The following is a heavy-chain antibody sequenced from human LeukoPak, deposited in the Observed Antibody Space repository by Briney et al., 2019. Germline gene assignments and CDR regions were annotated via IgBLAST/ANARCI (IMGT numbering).Heavy chain of an antibody. J-gene: IGHJ4*02. CDR3: ASRGERGYSGYAY. Sequence: GGSLRLSCAASGFTFSSYLMHWVRQAPGKGLVWVSRINSDGSSTNYADSVRGRFTISRDNAKNTLYLQLNSLRAEDTAVYYCASRGERGYSGYAYWGQGTLVTVSS. V-gene: IGHV3-74*01. D-gene: IGHD5-12*01. CDR1: GFTFSSYL. CDR2: INSDGSST.